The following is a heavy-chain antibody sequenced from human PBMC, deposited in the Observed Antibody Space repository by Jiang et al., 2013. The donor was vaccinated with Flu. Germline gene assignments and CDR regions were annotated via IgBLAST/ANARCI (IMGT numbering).Heavy chain of an antibody. V-gene: IGHV3-30-3*01. J-gene: IGHJ4*02. D-gene: IGHD3-22*01. CDR1: GFTFSSYA. CDR2: ISYDGSNK. CDR3: ATLDYYDSSGYYGRTIDY. Sequence: AASGFTFSSYAMRLGPPRRPGKGLEWVAVISYDGSNKYYADSVKGRFTISRDNSKNTLYLQMNSLRAEDTAVYYCATLDYYDSSGYYGRTIDYWGQGTLVTVSS.